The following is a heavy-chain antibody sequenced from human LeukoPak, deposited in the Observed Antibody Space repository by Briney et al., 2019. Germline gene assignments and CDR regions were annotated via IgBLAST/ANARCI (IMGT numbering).Heavy chain of an antibody. D-gene: IGHD3-10*01. J-gene: IGHJ6*02. CDR1: GGSMSNYC. CDR2: IYHSGST. V-gene: IGHV4-59*08. Sequence: PSETLSLTCTVSGGSMSNYCWSWIRQPPGKRLEWIGYIYHSGSTNYNPSLNSRVTISIDTSKNQFSLNLSSVTAADTAVYYCARHPTGSGRTNGVDVWGQGTTVTVSS. CDR3: ARHPTGSGRTNGVDV.